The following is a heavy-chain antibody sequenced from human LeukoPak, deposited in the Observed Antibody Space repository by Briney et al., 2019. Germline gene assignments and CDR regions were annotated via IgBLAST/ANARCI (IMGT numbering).Heavy chain of an antibody. CDR3: AKWGDYDVLTGYYVSDF. D-gene: IGHD3-9*01. CDR2: ISGRSDNT. J-gene: IGHJ4*02. CDR1: GFIFSNYA. V-gene: IGHV3-23*01. Sequence: PGASLRLSCAASGFIFSNYAMYWVRQAPGQGLERGSAISGRSDNTYYADSVKGRFTLSRDSSKNTLYLQMNILRADDTAVYYCAKWGDYDVLTGYYVSDFWGQGTLVTVSS.